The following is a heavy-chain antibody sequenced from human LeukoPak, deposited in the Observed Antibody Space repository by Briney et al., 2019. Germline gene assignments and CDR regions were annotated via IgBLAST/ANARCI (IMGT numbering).Heavy chain of an antibody. CDR2: IYYSGST. V-gene: IGHV4-61*01. CDR3: ARDKDAFDI. CDR1: GGSVSSGSYY. J-gene: IGHJ3*02. Sequence: SESLSLTCTVSGGSVSSGSYYWSWIRHPPGKGLVWIGYIYYSGSTNYNPSLKSRVTISVDTSKNQFSLKLSSVTAADTAVYYCARDKDAFDIWGQGTMVTVSS.